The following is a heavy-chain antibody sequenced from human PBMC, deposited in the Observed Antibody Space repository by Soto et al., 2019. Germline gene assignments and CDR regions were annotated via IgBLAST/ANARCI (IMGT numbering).Heavy chain of an antibody. J-gene: IGHJ4*02. Sequence: QVQLQESGPGLVKPSQTLSLTCTVSGGSISSGGYYWSWIRQHPGKGLEWIGYSYYSGSTYYNPSLKSRVTISVDTSKTQFSLKLSSVTAADTAVYYCARVSDISGNEGYYFDYWGQGTLVTVSS. CDR1: GGSISSGGYY. CDR3: ARVSDISGNEGYYFDY. CDR2: SYYSGST. D-gene: IGHD1-1*01. V-gene: IGHV4-31*03.